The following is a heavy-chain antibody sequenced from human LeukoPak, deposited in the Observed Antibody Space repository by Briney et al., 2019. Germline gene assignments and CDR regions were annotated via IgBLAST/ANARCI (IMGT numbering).Heavy chain of an antibody. V-gene: IGHV1-2*02. J-gene: IGHJ3*02. CDR3: ARFGNDYGDYGAGVNAFDI. CDR2: INPNSGGT. Sequence: ASVKVSCKASGYTFTSYDINWVRQAPGQGLEWMGWINPNSGGTNYAQKFQGRVTMTRDTSISTAYMELSRLRSDDTAVYYCARFGNDYGDYGAGVNAFDIWGQGTMVTVSS. CDR1: GYTFTSYD. D-gene: IGHD4-17*01.